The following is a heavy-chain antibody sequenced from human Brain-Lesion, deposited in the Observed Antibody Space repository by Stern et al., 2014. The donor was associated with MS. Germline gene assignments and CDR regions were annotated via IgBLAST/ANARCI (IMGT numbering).Heavy chain of an antibody. CDR3: ARIGYSSSWYSPVGFFQH. CDR1: GFPFNSYW. V-gene: IGHV3-7*01. D-gene: IGHD6-13*01. CDR2: IKADGSEK. J-gene: IGHJ1*01. Sequence: EVQLVESGGGLVQPGGSLRLSCTASGFPFNSYWMSWVRPAPGKGLAWVANIKADGSEKDYVESVKGRFTVSRDNAKNSMYLQMNSLRVDDTATYYCARIGYSSSWYSPVGFFQHWGQGTLVTVSS.